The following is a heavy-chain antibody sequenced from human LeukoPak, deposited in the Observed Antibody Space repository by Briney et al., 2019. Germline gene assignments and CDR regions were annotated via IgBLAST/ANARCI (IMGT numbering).Heavy chain of an antibody. CDR2: INGAGSEK. Sequence: PGGSLRLSCVVSGFTFRAYWMTWVRQAPGKGLEWVANINGAGSEKYYVDSVKGRFTISRDNAKNSLFLQMNSLRDEDTAIYYCAKDLEHYQYYFDYWGQGTLVTVSS. CDR3: AKDLEHYQYYFDY. J-gene: IGHJ4*02. D-gene: IGHD2-2*01. V-gene: IGHV3-7*03. CDR1: GFTFRAYW.